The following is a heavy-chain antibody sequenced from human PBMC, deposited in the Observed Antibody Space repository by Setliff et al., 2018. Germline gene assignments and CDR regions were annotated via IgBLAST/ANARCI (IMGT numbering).Heavy chain of an antibody. CDR3: MRQVGGGLWYFDY. CDR2: IYHDGRA. V-gene: IGHV4-38-2*01. J-gene: IGHJ4*02. Sequence: PEETLSLTCAVSGLSISGEYYWGWIRQPPGGGPEWIGIIYHDGRAYYSTSLKSRVNLSLDMSKTQSSLHLNSVTAADTAVYYCMRQVGGGLWYFDYWGQGILVTVSS. CDR1: GLSISGEYY. D-gene: IGHD2-15*01.